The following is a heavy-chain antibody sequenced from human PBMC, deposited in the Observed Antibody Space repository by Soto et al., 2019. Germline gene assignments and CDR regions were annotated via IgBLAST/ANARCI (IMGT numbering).Heavy chain of an antibody. D-gene: IGHD6-13*01. V-gene: IGHV3-33*01. CDR1: GFTFSSYG. CDR2: IWYDGSNK. J-gene: IGHJ3*02. CDR3: ARPPAAGNDAFDI. Sequence: GGSLRLSCAASGFTFSSYGMHWVRQAPGKGLEWVAVIWYDGSNKYYADSVKGRFTISRDNSKNTLYLQMNSLRAEDTAVYYCARPPAAGNDAFDIWGQGTMVTVSS.